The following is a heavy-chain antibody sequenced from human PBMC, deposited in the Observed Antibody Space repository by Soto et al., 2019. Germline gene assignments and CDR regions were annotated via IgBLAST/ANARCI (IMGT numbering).Heavy chain of an antibody. CDR2: IYYSGST. J-gene: IGHJ4*02. D-gene: IGHD6-19*01. V-gene: IGHV4-39*01. Sequence: PSETLSLTCTVSGGSISSSSYYWGWIRQPPGKGLEWIESIYYSGSTYYNPSLKSRVTISVDTSKNQFSLKLSSVTAADTAVYYCARHVDSSDFDYWGQGTLVTVSS. CDR1: GGSISSSSYY. CDR3: ARHVDSSDFDY.